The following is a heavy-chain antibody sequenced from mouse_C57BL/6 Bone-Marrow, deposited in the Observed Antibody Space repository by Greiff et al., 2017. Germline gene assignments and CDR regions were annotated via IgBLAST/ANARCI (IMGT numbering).Heavy chain of an antibody. CDR1: GYSFTDYN. J-gene: IGHJ4*01. D-gene: IGHD1-1*01. CDR3: AGSSYAMDY. V-gene: IGHV1-39*01. Sequence: VQLQQSGPELVKPGASVKISCKASGYSFTDYNLNWVKQSNGKSLEWIGVINPNSGTTSYNQKFKGKATLTVDQSSSTAYMQLNSRTSEDASVYYGAGSSYAMDYWGQGTSVTVSS. CDR2: INPNSGTT.